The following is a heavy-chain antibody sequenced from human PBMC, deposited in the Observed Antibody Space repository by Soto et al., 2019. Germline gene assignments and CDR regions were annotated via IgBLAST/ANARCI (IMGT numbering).Heavy chain of an antibody. CDR1: GFTFGSYW. Sequence: PGGSLRLSCAASGFTFGSYWMSWVRQAPGKGLEWVANIKQDGSEKYYVDSVKGRFTISRDNAKNSLYLQMNSLRAEDTAVYYCARDLPDTNCISTSCPYYGMDVWGQGTTVTVSS. D-gene: IGHD2-2*01. CDR2: IKQDGSEK. J-gene: IGHJ6*02. CDR3: ARDLPDTNCISTSCPYYGMDV. V-gene: IGHV3-7*01.